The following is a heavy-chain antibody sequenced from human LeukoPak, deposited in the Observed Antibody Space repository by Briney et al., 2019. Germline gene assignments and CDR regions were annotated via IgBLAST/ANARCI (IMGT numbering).Heavy chain of an antibody. CDR1: GGSISSSSYY. J-gene: IGHJ4*02. Sequence: PSETLSLTCTVSGGSISSSSYYWGWIRQPPGKGLEWIGSIYYSGSTYYNPSLKSRVTISVDTSKNQFSLKLSSVTAADTAVYYCARGQYYGSGSPAGFDYWGQGTLVTVSS. CDR2: IYYSGST. D-gene: IGHD3-10*01. CDR3: ARGQYYGSGSPAGFDY. V-gene: IGHV4-39*07.